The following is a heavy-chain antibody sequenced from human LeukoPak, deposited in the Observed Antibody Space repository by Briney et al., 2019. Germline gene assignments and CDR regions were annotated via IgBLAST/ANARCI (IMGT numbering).Heavy chain of an antibody. CDR3: ARSPPYSSSLSFDY. J-gene: IGHJ4*02. CDR1: GGTFSSYA. CDR2: IIPNSGTA. Sequence: SVRVSFKASGGTFSSYAISWVRQAPGQGLEWMGRIIPNSGTANYGQKFQGRVTITTDEPTSTAYRELSRLRSEDTAVYYCARSPPYSSSLSFDYWGQGTLVTVSS. V-gene: IGHV1-69*05. D-gene: IGHD6-13*01.